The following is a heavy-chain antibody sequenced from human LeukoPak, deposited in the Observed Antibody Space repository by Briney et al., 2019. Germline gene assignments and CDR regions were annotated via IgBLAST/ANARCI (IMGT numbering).Heavy chain of an antibody. CDR1: GFTFRNNW. J-gene: IGHJ4*02. Sequence: PGGSLRLSCAASGFTFRNNWMNWIRQAPGKGLEWVANIRPDASDTGYVDSVKGRLTISRDNAKNSVYLQMNSLRVDDTAVYYCTSISLGANEDYWGQGTRVTVSS. D-gene: IGHD1-26*01. CDR2: IRPDASDT. CDR3: TSISLGANEDY. V-gene: IGHV3-7*03.